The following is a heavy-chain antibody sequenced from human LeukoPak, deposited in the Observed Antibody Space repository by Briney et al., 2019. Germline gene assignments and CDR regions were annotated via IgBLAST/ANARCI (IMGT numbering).Heavy chain of an antibody. CDR1: GFTFSNYD. D-gene: IGHD3-10*01. V-gene: IGHV3-15*01. J-gene: IGHJ6*03. CDR2: IKSKTDGGTT. Sequence: GGSLRLSCAASGFTFSNYDMNWVRQAPGKGLEWVGRIKSKTDGGTTDYAAPVKGRFTISRDDSKNTLYLQMNSLKTEDTAVYYCTTYYYGSGSYYPELYYYYYMDVWGKGTTVTISS. CDR3: TTYYYGSGSYYPELYYYYYMDV.